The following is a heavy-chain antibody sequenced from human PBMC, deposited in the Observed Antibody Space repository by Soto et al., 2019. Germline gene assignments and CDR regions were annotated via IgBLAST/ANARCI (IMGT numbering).Heavy chain of an antibody. J-gene: IGHJ3*02. Sequence: GGSLRLSCTGSGFPFSAYNVNWVRQAPGKGLEWVSSITVGSSHIYQPNSMKGRFTISRDDAKNSVYLQIDSLRDEDTAVYYCAREPGPIHYYDSRTPGAGAFDIWGQGTMVTVSS. CDR3: AREPGPIHYYDSRTPGAGAFDI. CDR1: GFPFSAYN. V-gene: IGHV3-21*04. D-gene: IGHD3-22*01. CDR2: ITVGSSHI.